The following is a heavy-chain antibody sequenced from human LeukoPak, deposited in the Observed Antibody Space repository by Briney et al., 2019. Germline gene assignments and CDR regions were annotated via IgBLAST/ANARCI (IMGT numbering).Heavy chain of an antibody. V-gene: IGHV1-58*01. CDR3: AAVPRHYYGMDV. J-gene: IGHJ6*02. CDR2: IVVGSGNT. CDR1: GFTFTSSA. Sequence: ASVKVSCKASGFTFTSSAVQWVRQARGQRLEWIGWIVVGSGNTNYAQKFQERVTITRDMSTSTAYMELSSLRSEDTAVYYCAAVPRHYYGMDVWGQGTMVTVSS.